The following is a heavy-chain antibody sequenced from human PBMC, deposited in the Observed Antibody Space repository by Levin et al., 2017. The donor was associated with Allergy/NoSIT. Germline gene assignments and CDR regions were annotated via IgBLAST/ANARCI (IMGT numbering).Heavy chain of an antibody. J-gene: IGHJ4*02. CDR2: ISHSGGST. D-gene: IGHD3-22*01. CDR3: AKSQRDRADIYHSTSYSD. Sequence: SGGSLRLSCAASGFTFSTYTMGWVRQAPGKGLEWVSTISHSGGSTYYADSVKGRFSISRDNSENTLFLHMSSLRAEDTAIYYCAKSQRDRADIYHSTSYSDWGQGTLVTVSS. CDR1: GFTFSTYT. V-gene: IGHV3-23*01.